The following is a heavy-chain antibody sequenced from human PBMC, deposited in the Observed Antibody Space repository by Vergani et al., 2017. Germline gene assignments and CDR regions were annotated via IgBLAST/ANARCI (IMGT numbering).Heavy chain of an antibody. D-gene: IGHD4-17*01. CDR3: AKEMGTTVTTYHYGMDV. CDR1: GFTFDDYA. J-gene: IGHJ6*02. Sequence: EVQLVESGGGLVQPGRSLRLSCAASGFTFDDYAMHWVRQAPGKGLEWVSGISWNSGSIGYADSVKGRFTISRDNAKNSLYLQMNSLRAEDTALYYCAKEMGTTVTTYHYGMDVWGQGTTVTVSS. V-gene: IGHV3-9*01. CDR2: ISWNSGSI.